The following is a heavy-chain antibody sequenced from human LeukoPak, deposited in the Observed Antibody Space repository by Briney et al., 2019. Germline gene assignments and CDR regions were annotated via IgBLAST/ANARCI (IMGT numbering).Heavy chain of an antibody. CDR3: ARAGNYYYSSGYYSHFDY. D-gene: IGHD3-22*01. V-gene: IGHV4-59*01. CDR2: VYHSGST. Sequence: SETLSLTCTVSGASISSDYWNWIRQPPGKGLDWIGHVYHSGSTNYNPSLKSRVTISVDTSKNQFSLKLSSVTAADTAVYYCARAGNYYYSSGYYSHFDYWGQGTLVTVSS. J-gene: IGHJ4*02. CDR1: GASISSDY.